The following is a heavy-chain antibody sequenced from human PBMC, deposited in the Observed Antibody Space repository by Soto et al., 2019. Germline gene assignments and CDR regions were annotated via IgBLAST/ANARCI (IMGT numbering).Heavy chain of an antibody. D-gene: IGHD3-22*01. Sequence: GGSLRLSCAASGFTFSSYEMNWVRQAPGKGLEWVSYISSSGSTIYYADSVKGRFTISRDNAKNSLYLQMNSLRAEDTAVYYCASSFGGLASRPYYYDSSGYPPEAFDIWGQGTMVTVSS. J-gene: IGHJ3*02. CDR3: ASSFGGLASRPYYYDSSGYPPEAFDI. V-gene: IGHV3-48*03. CDR1: GFTFSSYE. CDR2: ISSSGSTI.